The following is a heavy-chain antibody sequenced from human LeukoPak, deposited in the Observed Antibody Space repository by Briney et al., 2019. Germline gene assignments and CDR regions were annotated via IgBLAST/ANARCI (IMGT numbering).Heavy chain of an antibody. D-gene: IGHD6-13*01. CDR3: ARETGYSSSWYFDY. CDR2: INTDGSST. CDR1: GFTFSSYW. J-gene: IGHJ4*02. V-gene: IGHV3-74*01. Sequence: GGSLRLSCAASGFTFSSYWMHWVRQAPGKGLVWVSRINTDGSSTSYADSVKGRFIISRDNAKNTLYLQMNSLRAEDTAVYYCARETGYSSSWYFDYWGQGTLVTVSS.